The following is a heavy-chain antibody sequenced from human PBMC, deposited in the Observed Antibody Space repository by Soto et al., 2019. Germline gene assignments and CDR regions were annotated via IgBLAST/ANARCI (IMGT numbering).Heavy chain of an antibody. CDR2: IYWDDDK. V-gene: IGHV2-5*02. D-gene: IGHD3-16*01. CDR1: GFSLSTSGVG. CDR3: AHTEDYVWGSIAFDI. J-gene: IGHJ3*02. Sequence: QITLKESGPPLVKPTQTLTLTCTFSGFSLSTSGVGVGWIRQPPGKALEWLALIYWDDDKRYSPSLKSRLTITKDTSKNQVVLTMTTMDPVDTATYYCAHTEDYVWGSIAFDIWGQGTMVTVSS.